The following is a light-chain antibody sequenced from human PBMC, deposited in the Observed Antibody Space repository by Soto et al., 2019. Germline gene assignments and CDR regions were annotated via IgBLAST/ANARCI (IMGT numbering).Light chain of an antibody. CDR1: NINS. V-gene: IGLV2-14*01. Sequence: QSALTQPASVSGSPGQSITISCTGTNINSVSWYQQHPGKAPKLMIYEVSNRPSGVSNRFSGSKSGNTASLTISGLQAEDEADYYCISYTSSSTFVFGTGTKVTVL. CDR2: EVS. J-gene: IGLJ1*01. CDR3: ISYTSSSTFV.